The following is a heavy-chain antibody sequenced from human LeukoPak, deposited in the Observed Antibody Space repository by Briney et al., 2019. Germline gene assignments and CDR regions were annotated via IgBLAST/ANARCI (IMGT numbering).Heavy chain of an antibody. CDR3: ERGNRWELDIDY. D-gene: IGHD1-26*01. Sequence: SETLSLTCTVSGGSISSYYWSWIRQPPGKGLEWIGYIYYSGSTNYNPSLKSRVTISVDTSKNQFSLKLSSVTAADTAVYYCERGNRWELDIDYWGQGTLVTVSS. CDR2: IYYSGST. CDR1: GGSISSYY. J-gene: IGHJ4*02. V-gene: IGHV4-59*01.